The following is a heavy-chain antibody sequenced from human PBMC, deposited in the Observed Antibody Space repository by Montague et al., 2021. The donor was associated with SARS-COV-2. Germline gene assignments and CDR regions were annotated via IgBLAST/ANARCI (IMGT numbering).Heavy chain of an antibody. D-gene: IGHD3-16*01. CDR2: IYYSGST. Sequence: SETLSLTCTVSGGSISSYYWSWIRQPPGKGLEWIGYIYYSGSTNYNPSLKSRVTISLDTSKNQFSLKLNSVTAADTAVYYCASSKGAYNWIDTWGQGSLVTVSS. V-gene: IGHV4-59*01. CDR1: GGSISSYY. CDR3: ASSKGAYNWIDT. J-gene: IGHJ5*02.